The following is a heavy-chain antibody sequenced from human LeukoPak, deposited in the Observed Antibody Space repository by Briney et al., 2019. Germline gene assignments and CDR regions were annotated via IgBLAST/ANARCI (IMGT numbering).Heavy chain of an antibody. D-gene: IGHD3-10*01. CDR3: ARGLLWFGELFYFDY. CDR2: IWYDGSNK. V-gene: IGHV3-33*01. Sequence: HPGGSLRLSCAASGFTFSSYGMHWVRQAPGKGLEWVAVIWYDGSNKYYADSVKGRFTISRDNSKNTPYLQMNSLRAEDTAVYYCARGLLWFGELFYFDYWGQGTLVTVSS. J-gene: IGHJ4*02. CDR1: GFTFSSYG.